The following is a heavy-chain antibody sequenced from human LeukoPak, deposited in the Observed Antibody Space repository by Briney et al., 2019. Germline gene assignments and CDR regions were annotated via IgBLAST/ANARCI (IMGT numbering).Heavy chain of an antibody. CDR3: ARGYGSPDF. V-gene: IGHV3-7*05. J-gene: IGHJ4*02. CDR1: GFTFSSYW. D-gene: IGHD2-15*01. CDR2: IKQDGSDK. Sequence: GGSLRLSCAASGFTFSSYWMSWVRQAPGKGLGWVASIKQDGSDKYYVDSVKGRFTISRDNAKKTLFLQMNTLRAEDTAVYYCARGYGSPDFWGQGTLVAVSS.